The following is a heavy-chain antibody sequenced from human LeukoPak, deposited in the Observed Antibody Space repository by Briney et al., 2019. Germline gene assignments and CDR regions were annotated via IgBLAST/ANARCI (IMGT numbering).Heavy chain of an antibody. CDR3: AKDLVGYCSSTSCYVGYFDY. CDR2: ISGSGGST. D-gene: IGHD2-2*01. V-gene: IGHV3-23*01. CDR1: GFTFSNYA. Sequence: GGSLRLSCAASGFTFSNYAMSWVRQAPGKGLEWVSAISGSGGSTYYADSVKGRFTISRDNSKNTLYLQMNSLRAEDTAVYYCAKDLVGYCSSTSCYVGYFDYWGQGTLVTVSS. J-gene: IGHJ4*02.